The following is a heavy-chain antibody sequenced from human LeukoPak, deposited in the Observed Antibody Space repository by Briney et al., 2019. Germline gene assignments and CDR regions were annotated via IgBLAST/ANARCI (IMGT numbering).Heavy chain of an antibody. CDR2: ISYDGSNK. CDR3: AKGGVGATTPPGR. J-gene: IGHJ4*02. D-gene: IGHD1-26*01. Sequence: GGSLRLSCAASGFTFSSYSMNWVRQAPGKGLEWVAVISYDGSNKYYADSVKGRFTISRDNSKNTLYLQMNSLRAEDTALYYCAKGGVGATTPPGRWGQGTLVTVSS. CDR1: GFTFSSYS. V-gene: IGHV3-30*18.